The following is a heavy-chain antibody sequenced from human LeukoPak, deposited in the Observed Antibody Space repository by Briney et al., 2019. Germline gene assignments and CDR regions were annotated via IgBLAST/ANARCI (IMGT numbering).Heavy chain of an antibody. J-gene: IGHJ4*02. CDR1: GGTFSSYA. CDR2: IIPIFGTA. V-gene: IGHV1-69*01. Sequence: SVKVSCKASGGTFSSYAISWVRQAPGQGLEWMGGIIPIFGTANYAQKFQGRVTITADESTSTAYMELRSLRSDDTAVYYCAREDYDILTGYYNFDYWGQGTLVTVSS. D-gene: IGHD3-9*01. CDR3: AREDYDILTGYYNFDY.